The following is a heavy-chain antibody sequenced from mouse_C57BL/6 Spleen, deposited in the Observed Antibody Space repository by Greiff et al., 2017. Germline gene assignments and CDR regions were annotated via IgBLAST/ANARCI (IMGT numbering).Heavy chain of an antibody. CDR3: ARGRLPIFDY. CDR1: GYTFTSYG. Sequence: EVQLQESGAELVRPGSSVKMSCKTSGYTFTSYGITWVKQRPGQGLEWIGYIYTGNGNTEYNEKFKGKATLTVDTSSSTAYMQLSSLTSEDSAIYFCARGRLPIFDYWGQGTTLTVSS. J-gene: IGHJ2*01. D-gene: IGHD2-2*01. V-gene: IGHV1-58*01. CDR2: IYTGNGNT.